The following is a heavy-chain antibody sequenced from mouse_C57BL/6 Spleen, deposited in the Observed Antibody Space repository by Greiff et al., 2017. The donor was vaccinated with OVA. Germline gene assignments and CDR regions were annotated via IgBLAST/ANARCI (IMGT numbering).Heavy chain of an antibody. Sequence: EVKLMESEGGLVQPGSSMKLSCTASGFTFSDYYMAWVRQVPEKGLEWVANINYDGSSTYYLDSLKSRFIISRDNAKNILYLQMSSLKSEDTATYYCARTAVVGYFDVWGTGTTVTVSS. CDR3: ARTAVVGYFDV. CDR1: GFTFSDYY. CDR2: INYDGSST. J-gene: IGHJ1*03. V-gene: IGHV5-16*01. D-gene: IGHD1-1*01.